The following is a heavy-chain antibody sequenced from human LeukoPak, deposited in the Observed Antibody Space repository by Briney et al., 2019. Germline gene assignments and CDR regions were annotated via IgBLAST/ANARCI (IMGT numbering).Heavy chain of an antibody. V-gene: IGHV3-74*01. D-gene: IGHD3-10*01. CDR3: AGVTYYYGSRYP. CDR2: INSDGSST. J-gene: IGHJ5*02. Sequence: GGSLRLSCAASGLTFSSYWMHWVRQARGKGLVWVSRINSDGSSTSYADSVKGRFTISRDNAKNTLYLQMNSPRAEDTAVYYCAGVTYYYGSRYPWGQGTLVTVSS. CDR1: GLTFSSYW.